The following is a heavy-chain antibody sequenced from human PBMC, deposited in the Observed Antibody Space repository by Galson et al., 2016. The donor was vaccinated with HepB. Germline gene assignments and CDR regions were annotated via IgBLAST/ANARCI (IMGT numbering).Heavy chain of an antibody. V-gene: IGHV3-23*01. D-gene: IGHD4-17*01. Sequence: SLRLSCAASGFTFSSYAMSWVRQAPGKGLEWVAGISGGGRTTFYADSVKGRFTISRDNAKNSLYLQMNSLRAEDTAVYYCARAYGDYAYTDHWGQGTQVIVSS. CDR1: GFTFSSYA. J-gene: IGHJ4*02. CDR3: ARAYGDYAYTDH. CDR2: ISGGGRTT.